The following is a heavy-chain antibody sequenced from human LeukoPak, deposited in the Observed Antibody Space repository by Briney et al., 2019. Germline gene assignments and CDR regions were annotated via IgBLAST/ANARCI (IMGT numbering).Heavy chain of an antibody. D-gene: IGHD3-22*01. CDR2: ISGSGVST. V-gene: IGHV3-23*01. J-gene: IGHJ4*02. CDR1: GFTFSSYA. Sequence: GGSLRLSCAASGFTFSSYAMSWVRQAPGKGLEWVSGISGSGVSTEYVDSVKGRFTISRDNSRNTLYLQMNSLRAVDTAVYYCAKDPLVRYYDGTAYYIDFWGQGTLVTVSS. CDR3: AKDPLVRYYDGTAYYIDF.